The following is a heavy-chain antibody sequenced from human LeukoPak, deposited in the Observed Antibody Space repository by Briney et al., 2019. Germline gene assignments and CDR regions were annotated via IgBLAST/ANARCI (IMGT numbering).Heavy chain of an antibody. CDR3: AKDSPPHWFDP. CDR2: ISYDGSNE. J-gene: IGHJ5*02. Sequence: GGSLRLSCAASGFTFSSYVMHWVRQAPGKGLEWVAIISYDGSNEYYADSVKGRFTISRDNSKNTLYLQMNSLRAEDTAVYYCAKDSPPHWFDPWGQGTLVTVSS. V-gene: IGHV3-30*04. CDR1: GFTFSSYV.